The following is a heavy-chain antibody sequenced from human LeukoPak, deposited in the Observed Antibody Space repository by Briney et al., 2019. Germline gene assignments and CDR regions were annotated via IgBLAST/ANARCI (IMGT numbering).Heavy chain of an antibody. CDR3: ARDGVCTNGVCYTYYYYGMDV. CDR1: GFTFSSYS. J-gene: IGHJ6*02. D-gene: IGHD2-8*01. Sequence: PGGSLRLSCAASGFTFSSYSMNWVRQAPGKGLEWVSYISSSSSYIYYADSVKGRFTISRDNAKNSLYLQMNSLRAEDTAVYYCARDGVCTNGVCYTYYYYGMDVWGQGTTVTVSS. V-gene: IGHV3-21*01. CDR2: ISSSSSYI.